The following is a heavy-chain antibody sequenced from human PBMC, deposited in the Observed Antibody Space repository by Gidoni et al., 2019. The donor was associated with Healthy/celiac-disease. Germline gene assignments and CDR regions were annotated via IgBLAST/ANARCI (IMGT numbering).Heavy chain of an antibody. V-gene: IGHV3-43*02. D-gene: IGHD1-26*01. Sequence: EVQLLESGGGVVQPGGSLRLSCAASGFTFDDYAMHWVRQAPGKGLGWVSLISGDGGSTYYADSVKGRFTISRDNSKNSLYLQMNSLRTEDTALYYCAKANGGDSGSYFYYYYYYYGMDVWGQGTTVTVSS. CDR2: ISGDGGST. CDR1: GFTFDDYA. CDR3: AKANGGDSGSYFYYYYYYYGMDV. J-gene: IGHJ6*02.